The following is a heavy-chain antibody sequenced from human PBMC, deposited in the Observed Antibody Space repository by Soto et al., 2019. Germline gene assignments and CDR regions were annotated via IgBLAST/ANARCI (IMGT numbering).Heavy chain of an antibody. CDR3: ARDRVDSGSYLDYYGMDV. CDR2: IIPIFGTA. CDR1: GGTFSSYA. J-gene: IGHJ6*02. Sequence: SVKVSCKASGGTFSSYAISWVRQAPGQGLEWMGGIIPIFGTANYAQKFQGRVTITADESTSTAYMELSSLRSEDTAVYYCARDRVDSGSYLDYYGMDVWGQGTTVTVSS. D-gene: IGHD1-26*01. V-gene: IGHV1-69*13.